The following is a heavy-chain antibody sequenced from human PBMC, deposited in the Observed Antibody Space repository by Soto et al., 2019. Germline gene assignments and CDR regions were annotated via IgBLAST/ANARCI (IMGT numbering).Heavy chain of an antibody. D-gene: IGHD2-2*01. CDR3: AAEGSTAVGGMDV. CDR2: IVVGSGNT. Sequence: SVKVSCKASGFTFSSSAVPWVRQARGQRLEWIGWIVVGSGNTNYAQKFQERVTITRDMSTSTAYMELSSLRSEDTAVYYCAAEGSTAVGGMDVWGQGTTVTVSS. J-gene: IGHJ6*02. V-gene: IGHV1-58*01. CDR1: GFTFSSSA.